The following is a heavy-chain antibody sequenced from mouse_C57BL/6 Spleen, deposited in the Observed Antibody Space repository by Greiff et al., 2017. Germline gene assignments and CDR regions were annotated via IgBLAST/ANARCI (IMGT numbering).Heavy chain of an antibody. CDR3: TTSSGSSYFDY. J-gene: IGHJ2*01. CDR1: GFNIKDDY. D-gene: IGHD1-1*01. Sequence: SGAELVRPGASVKLSCTASGFNIKDDYMHWVKQRPEQGLEWIGLIDPENGDTEYASKFQGKATITADTSSNTAYLQLSSLTSEDTAVYYCTTSSGSSYFDYWGQGTTLTVSS. V-gene: IGHV14-4*01. CDR2: IDPENGDT.